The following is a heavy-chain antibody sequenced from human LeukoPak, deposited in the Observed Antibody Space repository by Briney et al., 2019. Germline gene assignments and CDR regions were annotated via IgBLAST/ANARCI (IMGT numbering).Heavy chain of an antibody. Sequence: SETLSLTYTVSGGSISSHYWSWIRQPPGKGLEWIGYIYYSGSANYNPSLRSRVTISVDTSKIQFSLKLSSVTAADTAVYYCARAAVTTWVGWFDPWGQGTLVTVSS. V-gene: IGHV4-59*11. D-gene: IGHD4-11*01. CDR3: ARAAVTTWVGWFDP. CDR1: GGSISSHY. J-gene: IGHJ5*02. CDR2: IYYSGSA.